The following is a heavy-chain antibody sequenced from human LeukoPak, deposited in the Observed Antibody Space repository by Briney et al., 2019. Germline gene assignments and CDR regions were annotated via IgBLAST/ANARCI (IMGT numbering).Heavy chain of an antibody. CDR2: IYTSGST. CDR3: ARVTGPQVARDYRKTHYYYMDV. J-gene: IGHJ6*03. Sequence: SETLSLTCTVSGGSISSYYWSWIRQPPGKGLEWIGRIYTSGSTNYNPSLKSRVTISVDTSKNQFSLKLSSVTAADTAVYYCARVTGPQVARDYRKTHYYYMDVWGKGTTVTVSS. D-gene: IGHD4-11*01. CDR1: GGSISSYY. V-gene: IGHV4-4*08.